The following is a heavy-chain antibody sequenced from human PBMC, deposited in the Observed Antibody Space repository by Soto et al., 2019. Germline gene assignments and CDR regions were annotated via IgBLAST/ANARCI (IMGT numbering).Heavy chain of an antibody. CDR3: ARQGTSRGSDYAAFDL. V-gene: IGHV5-51*01. CDR1: GYTFIYFW. Sequence: XESLKISCQASGYTFIYFWVAWVRQVPGKGLEWMGVIYPGASDIRYSPSFEGHVTISADKSTNTAYLQWSSLEAADTAIYYCARQGTSRGSDYAAFDLWGPGHLVTVS. D-gene: IGHD3-10*01. CDR2: IYPGASDI. J-gene: IGHJ4*02.